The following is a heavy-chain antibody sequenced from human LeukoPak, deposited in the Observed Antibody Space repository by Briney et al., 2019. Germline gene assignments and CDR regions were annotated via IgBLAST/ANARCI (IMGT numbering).Heavy chain of an antibody. Sequence: GASVKVSCKASRGTFSSYAISWVRQAPGQGLECMGGIIPIFGTANYAQKFQGRVTITTDESTSTAYMELSSLRSEDTAVYYCARSRLNVVGDIIYYFDYWGQGTLVTVSS. CDR1: RGTFSSYA. J-gene: IGHJ4*02. CDR2: IIPIFGTA. D-gene: IGHD2-2*01. V-gene: IGHV1-69*05. CDR3: ARSRLNVVGDIIYYFDY.